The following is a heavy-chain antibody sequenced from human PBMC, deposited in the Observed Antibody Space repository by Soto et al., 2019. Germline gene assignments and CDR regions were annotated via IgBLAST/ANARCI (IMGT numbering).Heavy chain of an antibody. CDR2: IPGGGRNT. CDR1: GFTFSAYA. CDR3: AQDYSLGVFNV. D-gene: IGHD3-16*01. V-gene: IGHV3-23*01. J-gene: IGHJ3*01. Sequence: GGSLRLSCVASGFTFSAYAMNWVRQAPGKGPEWVSAIPGGGRNTHYADSVKGRFTISRDNSKNTLFLQMSSLRAEDTAVYFCAQDYSLGVFNVWGQGTMVTVSS.